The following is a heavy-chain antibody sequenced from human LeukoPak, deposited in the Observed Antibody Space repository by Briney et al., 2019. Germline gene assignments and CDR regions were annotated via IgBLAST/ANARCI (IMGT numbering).Heavy chain of an antibody. Sequence: PSETLSLTCTVSGGSISSYYWSWIRQPPGKGLEWIGYIYYSGSTNYNPSLKSRVTISVDTSKNQFSLKLSSVTAADTAVYYCARQGDYYDSSEFNYWGQGTLVTVSS. CDR1: GGSISSYY. CDR3: ARQGDYYDSSEFNY. J-gene: IGHJ4*02. CDR2: IYYSGST. V-gene: IGHV4-59*08. D-gene: IGHD3-22*01.